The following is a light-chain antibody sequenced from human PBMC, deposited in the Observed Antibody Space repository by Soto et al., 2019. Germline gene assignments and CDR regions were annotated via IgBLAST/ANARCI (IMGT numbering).Light chain of an antibody. V-gene: IGKV1-5*03. CDR2: EAS. J-gene: IGKJ2*01. CDR1: QDINGW. Sequence: DIQLTQFPPTLSASVGDRVIITCRTSQDINGWLAWYRQKPGKAPNLLIYEASTLHTGVPSRFSGGGSGTEFTLTISSLQPDDSATFYCQQYNSDLYTFGQGTRLEIK. CDR3: QQYNSDLYT.